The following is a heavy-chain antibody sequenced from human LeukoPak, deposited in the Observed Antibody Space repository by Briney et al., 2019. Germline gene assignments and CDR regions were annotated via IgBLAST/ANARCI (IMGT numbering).Heavy chain of an antibody. CDR1: GGSFSGYY. J-gene: IGHJ5*02. V-gene: IGHV4-59*08. D-gene: IGHD3-22*01. CDR2: IYYNGNT. CDR3: ARLDSSGYGWFDP. Sequence: SETLSLTCAVYGGSFSGYYWSWIRQPPGKGLEWIGYIYYNGNTNYNPSLKSRVTISVDTSKKYFSLKLSSVTAADTAVYYCARLDSSGYGWFDPWGQGTVVTVSS.